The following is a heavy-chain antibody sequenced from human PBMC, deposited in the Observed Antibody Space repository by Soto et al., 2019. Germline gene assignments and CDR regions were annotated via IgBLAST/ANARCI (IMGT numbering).Heavy chain of an antibody. Sequence: QVQLVASGGGVVQPGRSLRLSCVASGFTFNRYGIHWVRQAPGKGLEWVALISDDGSDKDYADSVGGRFTISKDNSKNTLYLHMSSLRPEDTAVYYCAKTVRVLDLALDYYYGIDVWGQGTTVTVS. D-gene: IGHD3-3*01. CDR3: AKTVRVLDLALDYYYGIDV. V-gene: IGHV3-30*18. CDR2: ISDDGSDK. CDR1: GFTFNRYG. J-gene: IGHJ6*02.